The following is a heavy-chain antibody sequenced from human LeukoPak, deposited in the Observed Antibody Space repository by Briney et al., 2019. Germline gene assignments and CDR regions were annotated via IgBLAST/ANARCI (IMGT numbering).Heavy chain of an antibody. J-gene: IGHJ3*02. Sequence: KTSETLSLTCAVYGGSFSGYYWSWIRQPPGKGLEWIGEINHSGSTNYNPSLKSRVTISVDTSKNQFSLKLSSVTAADTAVYYCANGGYGAFDIWGQGTMVTVSS. CDR2: INHSGST. CDR3: ANGGYGAFDI. D-gene: IGHD5-12*01. V-gene: IGHV4-34*01. CDR1: GGSFSGYY.